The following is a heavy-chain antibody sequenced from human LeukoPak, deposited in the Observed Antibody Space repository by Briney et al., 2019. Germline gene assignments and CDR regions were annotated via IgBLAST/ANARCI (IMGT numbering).Heavy chain of an antibody. D-gene: IGHD1-26*01. CDR2: IYYSGST. CDR1: GGSISSGDYY. CDR3: ARVGKLPPHPEYYFDY. J-gene: IGHJ4*02. V-gene: IGHV4-30-4*08. Sequence: PSQTLSLTCTVSGGSISSGDYYWSRIRQPPGKGLEWIGYIYYSGSTYYNPSLKSRVTISVDTSKNQFSLKLSSVTAADTTVYYCARVGKLPPHPEYYFDYWGQGTLVTVSS.